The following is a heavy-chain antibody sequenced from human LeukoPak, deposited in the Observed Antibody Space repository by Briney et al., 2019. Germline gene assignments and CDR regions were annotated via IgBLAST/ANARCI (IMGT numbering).Heavy chain of an antibody. D-gene: IGHD3-3*01. V-gene: IGHV1-2*02. CDR2: INPNSGGT. CDR3: ARELTIFTTFNYFDY. Sequence: ASVKVSCKASGYTFTGYYMHWVRQAPGQGLEWMGWINPNSGGTNYAQKFQSRVTMTRDTSISTAYMELSRLRSDDTAVYYCARELTIFTTFNYFDYWGQGTLVTVSS. CDR1: GYTFTGYY. J-gene: IGHJ4*02.